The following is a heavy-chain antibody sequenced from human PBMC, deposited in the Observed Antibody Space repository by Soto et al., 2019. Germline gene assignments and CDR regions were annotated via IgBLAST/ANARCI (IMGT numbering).Heavy chain of an antibody. V-gene: IGHV1-69*06. Sequence: GASVKVSCNASGGTFRRYAISWVRQGTGQGLEWMGGIIPLFGTANYAQNFQGRVTITADKSTSTAYMELSSLRSEDTAVYYCASLSGYDGVCGQETLVTVSS. CDR2: IIPLFGTA. CDR3: ASLSGYDGV. J-gene: IGHJ4*02. CDR1: GGTFRRYA. D-gene: IGHD5-12*01.